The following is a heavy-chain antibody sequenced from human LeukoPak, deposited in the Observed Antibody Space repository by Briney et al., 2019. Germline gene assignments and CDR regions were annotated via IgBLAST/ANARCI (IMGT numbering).Heavy chain of an antibody. Sequence: GGSLRLSCAASGFTFSAYNMNWVRQAPGKALEWVSSITNTGTYSFYGDSVKGRFTISRDNAKNSLYLQMNSLRAEDTAVYYCARVAINDYGDYFDYWGQGTLVTVSS. D-gene: IGHD4-17*01. CDR1: GFTFSAYN. CDR2: ITNTGTYS. CDR3: ARVAINDYGDYFDY. J-gene: IGHJ4*02. V-gene: IGHV3-21*01.